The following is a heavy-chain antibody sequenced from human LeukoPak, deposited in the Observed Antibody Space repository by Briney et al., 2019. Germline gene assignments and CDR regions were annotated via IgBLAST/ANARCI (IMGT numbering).Heavy chain of an antibody. CDR2: IYTSGST. D-gene: IGHD2-15*01. J-gene: IGHJ3*02. Sequence: PSETLSLTCTVSGGSISSYYWSWIRQPAGKGLEWIGRIYTSGSTNYNPSLKSRVTMSVDTSKNRFSLKLSSVTAADTAVYYCARDTYCSGGSCYSYAFDIWGQGTMVTVSS. V-gene: IGHV4-4*07. CDR1: GGSISSYY. CDR3: ARDTYCSGGSCYSYAFDI.